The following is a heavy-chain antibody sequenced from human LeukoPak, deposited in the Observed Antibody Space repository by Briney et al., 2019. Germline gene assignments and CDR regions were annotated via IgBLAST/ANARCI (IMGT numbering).Heavy chain of an antibody. V-gene: IGHV4-38-2*01. CDR3: ARPWRGAAAGPVDY. CDR2: IYYSGST. CDR1: GYSISSGYY. Sequence: RSSETLSLTCAVSGYSISSGYYWGWIRQPPGKGLEWIGSIYYSGSTYYNPSLKSRVTISVDTSENQFSLNLRSVTAADTAVYYCARPWRGAAAGPVDYWGQGTLLPVPS. D-gene: IGHD6-13*01. J-gene: IGHJ4*02.